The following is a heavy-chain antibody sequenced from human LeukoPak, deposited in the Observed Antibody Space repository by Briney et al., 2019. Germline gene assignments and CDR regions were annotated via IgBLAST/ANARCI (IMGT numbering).Heavy chain of an antibody. CDR2: ISYSGST. CDR1: GGSISNFY. D-gene: IGHD3-10*01. Sequence: SETLSLTCTVSGGSISNFYWSWIRQPPGKGLEWIGYISYSGSTNYNPSLKGRVTVSVDKSKNQFSLKLNSVTPEDTAVYYCARVSASYPPDYWGQGTLVTVSS. CDR3: ARVSASYPPDY. V-gene: IGHV4-59*12. J-gene: IGHJ4*02.